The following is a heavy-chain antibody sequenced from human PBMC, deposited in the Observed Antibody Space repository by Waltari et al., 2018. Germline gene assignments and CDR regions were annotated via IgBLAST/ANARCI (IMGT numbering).Heavy chain of an antibody. J-gene: IGHJ5*02. CDR1: GYSISSGYY. D-gene: IGHD4-17*01. Sequence: QVQLQESGPGLVKPSETLSLPCTVSGYSISSGYYWGWVRQPPGKGLEWIGSIYHVGSTYYNPSLKSRVTISVDTSKNQFSLKLSSVTAADTAVYYCARDSTVTDWFDPWGQGTLVTVSS. CDR2: IYHVGST. V-gene: IGHV4-38-2*02. CDR3: ARDSTVTDWFDP.